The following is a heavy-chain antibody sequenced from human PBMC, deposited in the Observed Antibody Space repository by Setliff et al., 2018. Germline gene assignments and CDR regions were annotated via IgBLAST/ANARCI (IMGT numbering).Heavy chain of an antibody. CDR1: GFTFSSYA. J-gene: IGHJ6*03. Sequence: SLRLSCAASGFTFSSYAQHWVRQAPGKGLEWVAFIAHDGSNKFYADSVKGRFTISRDNSKNTLYPQMNSLRREDTAVYYCARAKGNDYSMDVWGKGTTVTVSS. CDR3: ARAKGNDYSMDV. CDR2: IAHDGSNK. V-gene: IGHV3-30*01.